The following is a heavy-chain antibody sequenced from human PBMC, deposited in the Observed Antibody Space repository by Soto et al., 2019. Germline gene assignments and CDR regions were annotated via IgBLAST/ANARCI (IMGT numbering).Heavy chain of an antibody. CDR1: GFTFSSYA. D-gene: IGHD2-8*01. CDR3: AKTNPRGKYYYYYGMDV. Sequence: EVQLLESGGGLVQPGGSLRLSCAASGFTFSSYAMSWVRQAPGKGLEWGSAISGSGGSTYYADSVKGRFTISRDNSKNTLYLQMNSLRAEDTAVYYCAKTNPRGKYYYYYGMDVWGQGTTVTVSS. V-gene: IGHV3-23*01. CDR2: ISGSGGST. J-gene: IGHJ6*02.